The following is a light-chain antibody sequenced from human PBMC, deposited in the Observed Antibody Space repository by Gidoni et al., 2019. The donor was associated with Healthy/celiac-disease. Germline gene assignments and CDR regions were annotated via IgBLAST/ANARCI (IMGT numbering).Light chain of an antibody. CDR3: SSYTSSSTLYV. J-gene: IGLJ1*01. Sequence: QSALPQPPSVSGSPGQSITISCTGTSSDVGGYNYVSWYQQPPGKAPKLMIYEVSNRPSGVSNRFSGSKSGNTASLTISGLQAEDEADYYCSSYTSSSTLYVFGTGTKVTVL. V-gene: IGLV2-14*01. CDR1: SSDVGGYNY. CDR2: EVS.